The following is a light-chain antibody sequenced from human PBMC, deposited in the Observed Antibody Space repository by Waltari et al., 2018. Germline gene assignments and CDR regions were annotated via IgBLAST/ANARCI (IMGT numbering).Light chain of an antibody. CDR2: EVS. Sequence: QSALTQFASVSGSPGQSITISYTGTGSNVGDDNYVSWYQHHPGKAPKLIIYEVSDRPSRLSVRFSGSKSRNTASLTISGLQAEDETAYYCFSCSSRSTLRVFGGGTKLTVL. V-gene: IGLV2-14*01. CDR3: FSCSSRSTLRV. J-gene: IGLJ3*02. CDR1: GSNVGDDNY.